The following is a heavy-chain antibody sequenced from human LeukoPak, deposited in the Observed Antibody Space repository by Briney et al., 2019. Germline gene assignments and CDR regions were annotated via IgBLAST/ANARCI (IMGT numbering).Heavy chain of an antibody. Sequence: PGGSLTLSCAAYGFTFSSYAMSWVRQTPGKGLEWVSTISSTGDSTYHADSVKGRFTISRDNSKNTLYLQMNSLRAEDTAVYYCAKGHQVTFFDDSGQGTLVTVSA. CDR1: GFTFSSYA. D-gene: IGHD5-18*01. CDR3: AKGHQVTFFDD. V-gene: IGHV3-23*01. CDR2: ISSTGDST. J-gene: IGHJ4*02.